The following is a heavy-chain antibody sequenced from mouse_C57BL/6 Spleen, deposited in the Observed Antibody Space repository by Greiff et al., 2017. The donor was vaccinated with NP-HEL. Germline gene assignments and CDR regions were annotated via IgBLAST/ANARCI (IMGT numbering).Heavy chain of an antibody. Sequence: VQLQQSGPELVKPGASVKISCKASGYAFSSSWMNWVKQRPGKGLEWIGRIYPGDGDTNYNGKFKGKATLTADKSSSTAYMQLSSLTSEDSAVYFCAVTGTGAYWGQGTLVTVSA. CDR3: AVTGTGAY. D-gene: IGHD4-1*01. V-gene: IGHV1-82*01. J-gene: IGHJ3*01. CDR2: IYPGDGDT. CDR1: GYAFSSSW.